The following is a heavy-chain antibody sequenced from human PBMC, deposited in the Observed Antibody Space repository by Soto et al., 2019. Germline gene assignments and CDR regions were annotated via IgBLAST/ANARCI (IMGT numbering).Heavy chain of an antibody. CDR1: GGSISSYY. Sequence: SETLSLTCTVSGGSISSYYWSWIRQPPGKGLEWIGYTHYSGSTNYNPSLKSRVTISVDTSKNQFSLKLSSVTAADTAVYYCARDNGYSCCNWFDPWGQGTLVTVSS. J-gene: IGHJ5*02. CDR2: THYSGST. V-gene: IGHV4-59*01. D-gene: IGHD5-18*01. CDR3: ARDNGYSCCNWFDP.